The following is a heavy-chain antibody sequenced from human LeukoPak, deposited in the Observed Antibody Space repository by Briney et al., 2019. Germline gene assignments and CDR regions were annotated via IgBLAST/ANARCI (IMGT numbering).Heavy chain of an antibody. J-gene: IGHJ6*02. CDR1: GFTLSSYA. CDR3: ARGSGYYDYYYYYGMDV. D-gene: IGHD3-3*01. V-gene: IGHV3-30*04. Sequence: PGGSLRLSCAASGFTLSSYAMHWVRQAPGKGLEWVAVISYDGSNKYYADSVKGRFTISRDNSKNTLYLQMNGLRAEDTAVYYCARGSGYYDYYYYYGMDVWGQGTTVTVSS. CDR2: ISYDGSNK.